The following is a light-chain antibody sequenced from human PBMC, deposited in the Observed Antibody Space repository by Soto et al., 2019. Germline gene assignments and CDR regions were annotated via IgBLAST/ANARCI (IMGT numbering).Light chain of an antibody. Sequence: VLTQSPGTLSLSPGERATLSCRASQNVNNNYLAWYQQKPGQAPRLLIRGASSRATGLPDRFSGSGSGTAFTRTISRLEPEDFAVYYWQQYGSSPGTFGQGTKLEIK. CDR2: GAS. CDR3: QQYGSSPGT. CDR1: QNVNNNY. V-gene: IGKV3-20*01. J-gene: IGKJ2*01.